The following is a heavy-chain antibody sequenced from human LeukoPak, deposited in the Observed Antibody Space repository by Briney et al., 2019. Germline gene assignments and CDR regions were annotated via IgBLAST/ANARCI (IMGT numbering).Heavy chain of an antibody. D-gene: IGHD1-26*01. J-gene: IGHJ4*02. CDR1: GFTFSSYW. Sequence: GGSLRLSCAASGFTFSSYWMHSVRQAPGKGLVWLSRINSDGSTTTYADSVKGRFTISRDNAKNTLYLQMNSLRAEDTAVYYCARGYSGSYRVDYWGQGTLVTVSS. V-gene: IGHV3-74*01. CDR2: INSDGSTT. CDR3: ARGYSGSYRVDY.